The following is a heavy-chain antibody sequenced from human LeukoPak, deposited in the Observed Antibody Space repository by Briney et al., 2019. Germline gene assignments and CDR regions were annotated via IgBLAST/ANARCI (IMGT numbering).Heavy chain of an antibody. CDR3: ARAKDSSDWEQRLDP. CDR1: GGSISSYY. D-gene: IGHD6-25*01. V-gene: IGHV4-59*01. J-gene: IGHJ5*02. CDR2: ISYIGST. Sequence: SETLSLTCTVSGGSISSYYWSWIRQPPGKGLEWIGYISYIGSTNYNPSLKSRVTISVDTSKNQFSLNLSSVTAADTAVYYCARAKDSSDWEQRLDPWGQGTLVTVSS.